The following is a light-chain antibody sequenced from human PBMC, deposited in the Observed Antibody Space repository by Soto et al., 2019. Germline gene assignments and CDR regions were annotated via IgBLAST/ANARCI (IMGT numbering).Light chain of an antibody. Sequence: EIVLTQSPGTLSLSPGERATLSCRASQSVSSSYLAWYQQKPGQAPTLLIYGASSRATGIPDTFSGSGSGTDFTLTISRLEPEDFAVYYCQQYGSSPLTFGPGTKVDIK. V-gene: IGKV3-20*01. CDR3: QQYGSSPLT. CDR2: GAS. J-gene: IGKJ3*01. CDR1: QSVSSSY.